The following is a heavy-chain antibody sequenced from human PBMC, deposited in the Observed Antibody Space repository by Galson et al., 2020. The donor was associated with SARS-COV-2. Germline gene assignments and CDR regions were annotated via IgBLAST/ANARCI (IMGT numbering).Heavy chain of an antibody. D-gene: IGHD1-26*01. CDR2: ISGNGDNR. J-gene: IGHJ4*02. CDR3: ARDNRPLSGSYSNLFAS. CDR1: GFTFSLYG. V-gene: IGHV3-43*02. Sequence: GGSLRLSCAASGFTFSLYGFHWVRQIPGKGLEWVSLISGNGDNRYYAGSVKGRFTISRDDSKNSLYLQMENLRTDDTALYFCARDNRPLSGSYSNLFASWGQGTLVTVSP.